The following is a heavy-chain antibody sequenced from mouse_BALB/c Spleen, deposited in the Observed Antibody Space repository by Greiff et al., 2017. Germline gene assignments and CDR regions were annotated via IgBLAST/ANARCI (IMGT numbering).Heavy chain of an antibody. J-gene: IGHJ4*01. CDR3: ARRATVVASPYAMDY. CDR2: INPYNGDT. Sequence: VQLQQSGPELVKPGASVKISCKASGYSFTGYFMNWVMQSHGKSLEWIGRINPYNGDTFYNQKFKGKATLTVDKSSSTAHMELRSLASEDSAVYYCARRATVVASPYAMDYWGQGTSVTVSS. V-gene: IGHV1-20*02. CDR1: GYSFTGYF. D-gene: IGHD1-1*01.